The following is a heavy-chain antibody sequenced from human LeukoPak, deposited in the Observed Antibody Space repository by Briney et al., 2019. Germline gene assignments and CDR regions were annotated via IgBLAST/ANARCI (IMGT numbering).Heavy chain of an antibody. CDR3: ARRPHKKRRTALDP. J-gene: IGHJ5*02. V-gene: IGHV4-61*02. Sequence: SQTLSLTCTVSGGSISSGSYYWSWIRQPAGKGLEWIGRIYTSGSTNYNPSLKSRVTISVDTSKNRFSLKLSSVTAADTAVYYCARRPHKKRRTALDPAGQGTLVTVSP. CDR2: IYTSGST. CDR1: GGSISSGSYY.